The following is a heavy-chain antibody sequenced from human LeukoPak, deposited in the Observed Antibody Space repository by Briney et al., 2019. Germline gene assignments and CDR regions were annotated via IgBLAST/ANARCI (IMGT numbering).Heavy chain of an antibody. CDR1: AVTFSTYA. V-gene: IGHV3-23*01. CDR2: ISNGGGST. J-gene: IGHJ4*02. Sequence: GGSLSLSCAASAVTFSTYAMSWVRQAPGKGLGWVSGISNGGGSTPYAASVGGRFTISRDNSKNTLYLQMTTLRAEDTAVYYRAKDQGSGSENYSWGYFDYWGQGTLATVSS. D-gene: IGHD3-10*01. CDR3: AKDQGSGSENYSWGYFDY.